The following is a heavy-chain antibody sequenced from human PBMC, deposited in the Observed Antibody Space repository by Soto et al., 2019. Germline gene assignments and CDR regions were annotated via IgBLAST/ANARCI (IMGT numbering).Heavy chain of an antibody. V-gene: IGHV4-59*08. CDR2: ISDRADI. J-gene: IGHJ5*02. CDR1: GISSTSSY. Sequence: PSETLPLTCTVSGISSTSSYWHWFRQSPGKGLEWIGQISDRADIDDNPPRESRVAISTDTPNNQVSLTLTAVNAADTSVYFCARGRHWFSPWGPGPLVTVSS. CDR3: ARGRHWFSP.